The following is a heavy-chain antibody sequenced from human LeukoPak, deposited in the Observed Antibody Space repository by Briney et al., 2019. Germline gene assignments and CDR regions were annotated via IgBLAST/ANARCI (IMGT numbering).Heavy chain of an antibody. D-gene: IGHD5-18*01. CDR3: AMGYRSAYSWDS. Sequence: GGSLRLSCAASGFTVSSNYMFWVRQAPGKRLAWVSTIKGDETSTKYADSVRGRFTVSRDNARNTLYLQLNSLRAEDTAIYYCAMGYRSAYSWDSWGQGTLVTVSS. CDR1: GFTVSSNY. J-gene: IGHJ4*02. CDR2: IKGDETST. V-gene: IGHV3-74*03.